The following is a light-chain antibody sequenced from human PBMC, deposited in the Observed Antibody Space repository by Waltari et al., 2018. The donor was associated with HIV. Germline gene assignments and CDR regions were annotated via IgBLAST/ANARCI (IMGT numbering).Light chain of an antibody. CDR2: RDK. Sequence: SYGLTQPPSVSVSPGQTVRITCSGDTLSKEYGYWYQQKPGQAPVLLIYRDKERSAGIPKRFSGSSSGTTVTLAISGVQAEDEADYYCLSSDSRGVHKFFGGGTKLTVL. CDR3: LSSDSRGVHKF. J-gene: IGLJ2*01. V-gene: IGLV3-25*03. CDR1: TLSKEY.